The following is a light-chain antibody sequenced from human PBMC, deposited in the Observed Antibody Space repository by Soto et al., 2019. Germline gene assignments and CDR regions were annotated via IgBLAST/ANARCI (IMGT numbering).Light chain of an antibody. CDR1: QGIRND. V-gene: IGKV1-39*01. CDR2: AAS. Sequence: TQSPATLSASVGDRVTITCRASQGIRNDLGWYQQKPGKAPKLLIYAASSLQSGVPSRSSGSGSGTDFTLTISSLQPEDFATYYCQQSYSTPPWTFGQGTKVDIK. J-gene: IGKJ1*01. CDR3: QQSYSTPPWT.